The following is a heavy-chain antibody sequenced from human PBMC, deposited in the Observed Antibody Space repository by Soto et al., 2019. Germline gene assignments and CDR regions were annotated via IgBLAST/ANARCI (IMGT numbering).Heavy chain of an antibody. CDR1: GFTFGSYG. D-gene: IGHD2-2*01. V-gene: IGHV3-30*18. Sequence: GGSLRLSCAASGFTFGSYGMHWVRQAPGKGLEWVAFVSSDGSNKYYADSVKGRFTISRDNSKSTLYLQVDSLRVDDTAVYYCAKDRVIQLLPIWPDPWGQGTLVTVSS. J-gene: IGHJ5*02. CDR3: AKDRVIQLLPIWPDP. CDR2: VSSDGSNK.